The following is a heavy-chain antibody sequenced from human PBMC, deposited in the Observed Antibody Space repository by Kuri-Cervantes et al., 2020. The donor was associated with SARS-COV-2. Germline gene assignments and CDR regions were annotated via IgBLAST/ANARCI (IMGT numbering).Heavy chain of an antibody. J-gene: IGHJ5*02. CDR1: GGSISSSS. CDR2: ISSSSSTI. CDR3: ARAPSVFPNWFDP. Sequence: ETLSLTCTVSGGSISSSSYYWGWIRQPPGKGLEWVSYISSSSSTIYYADSVKGRFTISRDNAKNSLYLQMNSLRDEDTAVYYCARAPSVFPNWFDPWGQGTLVTVSS. V-gene: IGHV3-48*02. D-gene: IGHD3-10*01.